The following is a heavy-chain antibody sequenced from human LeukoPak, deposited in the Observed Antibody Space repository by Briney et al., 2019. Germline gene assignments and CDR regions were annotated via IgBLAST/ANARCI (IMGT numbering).Heavy chain of an antibody. Sequence: PGGSLRLSCAASGFTFSSYAMSWVRQAPGRGLEWVSALSGSGGSTYSADSVRGRFTISRDNSKNTLYLQMNSLRAEDTAVYYCAKDWSPASGRGGYFDYWGQGTLVTASS. J-gene: IGHJ4*02. V-gene: IGHV3-23*01. CDR3: AKDWSPASGRGGYFDY. D-gene: IGHD6-13*01. CDR2: LSGSGGST. CDR1: GFTFSSYA.